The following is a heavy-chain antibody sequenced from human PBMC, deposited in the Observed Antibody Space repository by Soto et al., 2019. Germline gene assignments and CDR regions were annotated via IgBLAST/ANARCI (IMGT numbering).Heavy chain of an antibody. CDR1: GFTLSSHA. D-gene: IGHD6-13*01. CDR3: AKTSWAGYYFDY. J-gene: IGHJ4*02. V-gene: IGHV3-23*01. CDR2: ISGSGGST. Sequence: PGGSLRLSWAASGFTLSSHAMSWVRQAQGKGLEWVSAISGSGGSTYYADSVKGRFTISRDNSKNTLYLQMNSLRAEDTAVYYCAKTSWAGYYFDYWGQGTLVTVSS.